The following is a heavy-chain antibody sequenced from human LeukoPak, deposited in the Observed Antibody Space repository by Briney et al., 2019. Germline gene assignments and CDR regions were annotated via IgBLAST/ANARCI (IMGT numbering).Heavy chain of an antibody. CDR1: GYSFSTYW. CDR3: ARQDGAAKYFFDY. J-gene: IGHJ4*02. V-gene: IGHV5-51*01. Sequence: GESLKISCKGSGYSFSTYWIGWVRQMPGKGLEWMGIIYPGDSDTRYSPSFQGQVTISVDKSISTAYLQWSSLEASDTAIYYCARQDGAAKYFFDYWGQGTLVTVSS. D-gene: IGHD5-24*01. CDR2: IYPGDSDT.